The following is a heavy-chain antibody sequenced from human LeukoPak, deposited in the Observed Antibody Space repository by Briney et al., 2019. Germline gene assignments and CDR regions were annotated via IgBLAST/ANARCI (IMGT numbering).Heavy chain of an antibody. D-gene: IGHD3-10*01. CDR1: GYSFTSYW. CDR3: ARHAPYYCGSGSFYGMDV. CDR2: IYPGDSDT. V-gene: IGHV5-51*01. J-gene: IGHJ6*02. Sequence: GESLKISCKGSGYSFTSYWIGWVRQMPGKGLEWMGIIYPGDSDTRYSPSFQGQVTISADKSIRTAYLQWSSLRASDTAMYYCARHAPYYCGSGSFYGMDVWGQGTTVTVSS.